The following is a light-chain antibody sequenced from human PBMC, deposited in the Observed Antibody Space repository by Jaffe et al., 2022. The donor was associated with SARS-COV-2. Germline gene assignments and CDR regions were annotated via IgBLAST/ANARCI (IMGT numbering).Light chain of an antibody. CDR3: QQYGSSPAT. J-gene: IGKJ1*01. CDR1: QSVSSRY. V-gene: IGKV3-20*01. Sequence: EIVLTQSPGTLSLSPGERATLSCRASQSVSSRYLGWYQKNPGQAPRLLIYGASSRATGIPDRFSGSGSGTDFTLTISRLEPEDFAVYYCQQYGSSPATFGQGTKVEIK. CDR2: GAS.